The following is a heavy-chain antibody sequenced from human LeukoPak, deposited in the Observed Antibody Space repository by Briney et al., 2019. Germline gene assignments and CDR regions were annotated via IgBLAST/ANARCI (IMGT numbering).Heavy chain of an antibody. CDR1: GYTFTSYF. Sequence: ASVKVSCKASGYTFTSYFMHWVRQAPGHGLEWMGIINPSGGSTTYAQKFQGRVTMTRDTSTSTVYMELDSLTSEDTAVYYCASSGSYPQFDYWGQGTLVTVSS. J-gene: IGHJ4*02. CDR2: INPSGGST. CDR3: ASSGSYPQFDY. D-gene: IGHD3-10*01. V-gene: IGHV1-46*01.